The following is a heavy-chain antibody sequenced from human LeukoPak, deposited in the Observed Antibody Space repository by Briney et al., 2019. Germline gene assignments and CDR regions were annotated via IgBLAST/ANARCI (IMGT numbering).Heavy chain of an antibody. J-gene: IGHJ5*02. D-gene: IGHD3-10*01. V-gene: IGHV3-74*01. CDR2: INSDGSST. CDR3: ARSGYGSGSYYPPNWFDP. Sequence: GGSLRLSCAASGFTFSSCWMHWVRQAPGKGLVWVSRINSDGSSTSYADSVKGRFTISRDNAKNTLYLQMNSLRAEDTAVYYCARSGYGSGSYYPPNWFDPWGQGTLVTVSS. CDR1: GFTFSSCW.